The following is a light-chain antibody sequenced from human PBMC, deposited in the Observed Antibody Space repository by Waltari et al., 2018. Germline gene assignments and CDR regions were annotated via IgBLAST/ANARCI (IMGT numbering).Light chain of an antibody. CDR2: LSS. CDR1: QAVSTW. CDR3: QQTRTYPLT. J-gene: IGKJ4*01. Sequence: IQMTQSPSSLSASVGDTVTITWRASQAVSTWLAWYQQKPGKAPKVLIHLSSSLQIGVPSRFAGSGSGTEFTLTITSLQPEDAATYFCQQTRTYPLTFGGGTKVEIK. V-gene: IGKV1-12*01.